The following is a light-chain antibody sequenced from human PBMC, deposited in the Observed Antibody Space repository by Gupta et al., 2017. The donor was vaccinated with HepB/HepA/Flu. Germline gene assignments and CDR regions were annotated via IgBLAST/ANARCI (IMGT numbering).Light chain of an antibody. CDR3: QQYNDWPPWT. CDR2: GAS. CDR1: QSVGSN. J-gene: IGKJ1*01. V-gene: IGKV3-15*01. Sequence: EIVMTQXXATLSVSPGERATLSCRASQSVGSNLAWYQQKPGQAPRLLIYGASTRGTGIPARFSGSGSGTEFTLTISSLQSEDFAVYYCQQYNDWPPWTFGQGTKVEIK.